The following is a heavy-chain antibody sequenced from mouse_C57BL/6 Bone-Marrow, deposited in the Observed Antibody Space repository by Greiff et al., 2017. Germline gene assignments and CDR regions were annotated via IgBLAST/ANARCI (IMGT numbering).Heavy chain of an antibody. Sequence: QVQLKESGPGLVAPSQSLSITCTVSGFSFTSYGVDWVRQSPGKGLEWLGVIWGVGSTNYNSALKSRLSISKDNSKSQVFLKMNSLQTDDTAMYYCATYYDGSFYAMDYWGQGTSVTVSS. CDR3: ATYYDGSFYAMDY. CDR2: IWGVGST. J-gene: IGHJ4*01. D-gene: IGHD1-1*01. V-gene: IGHV2-6*01. CDR1: GFSFTSYG.